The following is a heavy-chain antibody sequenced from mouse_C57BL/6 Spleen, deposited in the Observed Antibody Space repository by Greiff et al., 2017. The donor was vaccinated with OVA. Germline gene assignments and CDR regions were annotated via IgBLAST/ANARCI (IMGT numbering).Heavy chain of an antibody. CDR2: IHPNSGST. J-gene: IGHJ4*01. D-gene: IGHD1-1*01. CDR3: ARSYSSSYSAMDY. Sequence: VQLQQPGAELVKPGASVKLSCKASGYTFTSYWMHWVKQRPGQGLEWIGMIHPNSGSTNYNEKFKSKATLTVDKSSSTAYMQLSSLTSEDSAVYYCARSYSSSYSAMDYWGQGTSVTVSS. CDR1: GYTFTSYW. V-gene: IGHV1-64*01.